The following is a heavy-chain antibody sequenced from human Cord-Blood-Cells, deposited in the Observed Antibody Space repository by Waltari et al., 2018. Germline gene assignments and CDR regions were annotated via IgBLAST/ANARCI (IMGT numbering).Heavy chain of an antibody. CDR2: TYYRSKWYN. CDR3: AREVFLEPYYYYGMDV. CDR1: GDSVSSTSAA. V-gene: IGHV6-1*01. Sequence: QVQLQQSGPGLVKPSQTLSLTCAISGDSVSSTSAAWNWIRPSPSRGLEWLGRTYYRSKWYNNYAVSVKSRITINPDTSKNQFSLQLNSVTPEDTAVYYCAREVFLEPYYYYGMDVWGQGTTVTVSS. D-gene: IGHD1-1*01. J-gene: IGHJ6*02.